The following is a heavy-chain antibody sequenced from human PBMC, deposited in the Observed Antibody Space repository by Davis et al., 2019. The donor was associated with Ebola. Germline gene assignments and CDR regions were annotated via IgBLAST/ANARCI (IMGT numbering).Heavy chain of an antibody. J-gene: IGHJ4*02. Sequence: KLQGRVTMTTDTSTSTAYMELRSLRSDDTAVYYCARGLMMVQGVSDYWGQGTLVTVSS. V-gene: IGHV1-18*01. D-gene: IGHD3-10*01. CDR3: ARGLMMVQGVSDY.